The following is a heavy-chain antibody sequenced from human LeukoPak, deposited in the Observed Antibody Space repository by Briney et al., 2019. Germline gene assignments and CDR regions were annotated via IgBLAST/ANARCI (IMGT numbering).Heavy chain of an antibody. Sequence: ASVKVSCKASGYTFTSYGISWVRQAPGQGLEWMGWISAYNGNTNYAQKLQGRVTMTTDTSTSTAYMELRSLRSDDTAVYYCAIVIGYYDSSGYYFDYWGQGTLVTVSS. CDR3: AIVIGYYDSSGYYFDY. D-gene: IGHD3-22*01. J-gene: IGHJ4*02. CDR1: GYTFTSYG. V-gene: IGHV1-18*01. CDR2: ISAYNGNT.